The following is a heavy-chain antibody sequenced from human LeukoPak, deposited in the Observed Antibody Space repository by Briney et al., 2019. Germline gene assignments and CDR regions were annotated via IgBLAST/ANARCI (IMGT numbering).Heavy chain of an antibody. CDR2: IKQDGSER. CDR3: ATRAYCGGDCYSYDH. D-gene: IGHD2-21*02. J-gene: IGHJ4*02. V-gene: IGHV3-7*01. Sequence: GGSLRLSCAASGFSFSSFLMSWVRQAPGKGLEWVANIKQDGSERYYVDSVRGRFTISRDNAKNSLYLQMISLRAEDTAVYYCATRAYCGGDCYSYDHWGEGTLVTVSS. CDR1: GFSFSSFL.